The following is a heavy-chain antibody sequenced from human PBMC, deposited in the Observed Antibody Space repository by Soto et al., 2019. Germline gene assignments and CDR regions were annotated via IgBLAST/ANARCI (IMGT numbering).Heavy chain of an antibody. CDR3: AKVVVPAALWGYFDY. CDR1: GFTFSGFD. D-gene: IGHD2-2*01. CDR2: IGTAGDT. V-gene: IGHV3-13*01. Sequence: GGSLRLSCEASGFTFSGFDMHWVRQPTGKGLEWVSTIGTAGDTYYADSVKGRFTISRDNSKNTLYLQMNSLRAEDTAVYYCAKVVVPAALWGYFDYWAQGTLVTVSS. J-gene: IGHJ4*02.